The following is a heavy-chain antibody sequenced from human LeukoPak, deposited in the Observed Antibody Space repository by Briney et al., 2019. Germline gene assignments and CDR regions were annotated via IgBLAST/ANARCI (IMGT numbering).Heavy chain of an antibody. CDR1: GFTFSSYA. CDR3: AKRRGYDPRIYYFDY. D-gene: IGHD5-12*01. Sequence: PGGSLRLSCAACGFTFSSYAMSWVRQAPGKGLKWVSAISGSGGSTYYADSVKGRFTISRDNSKHTLYLQMNSLRAEDTAVYYCAKRRGYDPRIYYFDYWGQGTLVTVSS. V-gene: IGHV3-23*01. CDR2: ISGSGGST. J-gene: IGHJ4*02.